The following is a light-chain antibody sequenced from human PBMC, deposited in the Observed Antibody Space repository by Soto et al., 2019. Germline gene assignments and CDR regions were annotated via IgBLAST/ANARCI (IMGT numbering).Light chain of an antibody. CDR3: SAFTGTTYV. Sequence: QSALTQPASMSGSPGQSITISCTGSDVRGNKYVSWYQHYPGKAPNLILSDVSSRPTGGSDRLSGSKSGDSASLTISGIQAEDEADYYCSAFTGTTYVFGTGTKLTVL. J-gene: IGLJ1*01. V-gene: IGLV2-14*03. CDR2: DVS. CDR1: DVRGNKY.